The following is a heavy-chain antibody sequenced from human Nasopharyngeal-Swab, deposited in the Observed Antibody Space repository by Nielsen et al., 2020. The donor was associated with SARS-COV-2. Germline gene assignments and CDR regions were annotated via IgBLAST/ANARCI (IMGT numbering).Heavy chain of an antibody. J-gene: IGHJ4*02. D-gene: IGHD1-26*01. Sequence: TLFLTCAVSGVSISSGGYSWSWLRQPPGKGLEWIGYMYHSGSTYYNPSLKSRVTISVDRSKNQFSLKLSSVTAADTAVYYCAKADPIWEGFDYWGQGTLVTVSS. CDR1: GVSISSGGYS. V-gene: IGHV4-30-2*01. CDR2: MYHSGST. CDR3: AKADPIWEGFDY.